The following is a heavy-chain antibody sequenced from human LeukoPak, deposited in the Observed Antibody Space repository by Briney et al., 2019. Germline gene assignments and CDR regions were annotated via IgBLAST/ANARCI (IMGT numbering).Heavy chain of an antibody. CDR1: GYTFTSYG. J-gene: IGHJ4*02. CDR3: ARASYDILTGYYFDY. CDR2: ISAYNGNT. D-gene: IGHD3-9*01. Sequence: GASVKVSCKASGYTFTSYGISWVRQAPGQGLEWMGWISAYNGNTNYAQKLQGRVTMTTDTPTSTAYMELRSLRSDDTAVYYCARASYDILTGYYFDYWGQGTLVTVSS. V-gene: IGHV1-18*01.